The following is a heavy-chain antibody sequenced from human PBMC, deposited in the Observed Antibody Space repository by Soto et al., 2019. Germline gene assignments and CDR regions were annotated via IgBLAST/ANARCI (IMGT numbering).Heavy chain of an antibody. CDR1: GGSFSGYY. J-gene: IGHJ4*02. V-gene: IGHV4-34*01. CDR2: INHSGST. CDR3: ATLPDSSGSYGDFDY. Sequence: SETLSLTCAVYGGSFSGYYWSWIRQPPGKGLEWIGEINHSGSTNYNPSLKSRVTISVDTSKNQFSLKLSSVTAADTAVYYCATLPDSSGSYGDFDYWGQGTLVTFSS. D-gene: IGHD6-19*01.